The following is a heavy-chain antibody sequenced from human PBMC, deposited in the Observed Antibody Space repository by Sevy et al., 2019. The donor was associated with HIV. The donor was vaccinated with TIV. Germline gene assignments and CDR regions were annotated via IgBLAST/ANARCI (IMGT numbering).Heavy chain of an antibody. D-gene: IGHD1-26*01. CDR1: GYTFTSYG. Sequence: ASVKVSCKASGYTFTSYGISWVRQAPGQGLEWMGWISAYNGNTNYAQKLQGRVTMTTDTSTSTAYMELRSLRSDDTAVYYCVRGVKVGAVSPWRPWGDDAFDIWGQGTMVTVSS. CDR3: VRGVKVGAVSPWRPWGDDAFDI. J-gene: IGHJ3*02. V-gene: IGHV1-18*01. CDR2: ISAYNGNT.